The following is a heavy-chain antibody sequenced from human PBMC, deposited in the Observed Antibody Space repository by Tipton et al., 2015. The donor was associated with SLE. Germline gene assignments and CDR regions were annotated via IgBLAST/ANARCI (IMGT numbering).Heavy chain of an antibody. CDR1: GFTFSSYA. CDR3: AKDVHQPLVVVITRDDAFDN. J-gene: IGHJ3*02. Sequence: SLRLSCAASGFTFSSYAMSWVRQAPGKGLEWVSAISGSGGSTYYADSVKGRFTISRDNSKNTLYLQMNSLRAEDTAVYYCAKDVHQPLVVVITRDDAFDNWGQGTMVTVSS. D-gene: IGHD3-22*01. CDR2: ISGSGGST. V-gene: IGHV3-23*01.